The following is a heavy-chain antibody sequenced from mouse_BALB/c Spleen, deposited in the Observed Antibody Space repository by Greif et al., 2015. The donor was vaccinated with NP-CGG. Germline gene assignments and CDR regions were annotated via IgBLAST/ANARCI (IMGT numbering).Heavy chain of an antibody. CDR2: IYPGSGNT. Sequence: SGPELVKPGASVKISCKASGYTFTDYYINWVKQKPGQGLEWIGWIYPGSGNTKYNEKFKGKATLTVDTSSSTAYMQLSSLTSEDTDVYFCARRTGTEAMDYWGQGTSVTVSS. CDR1: GYTFTDYY. D-gene: IGHD4-1*01. V-gene: IGHV1-84*02. J-gene: IGHJ4*01. CDR3: ARRTGTEAMDY.